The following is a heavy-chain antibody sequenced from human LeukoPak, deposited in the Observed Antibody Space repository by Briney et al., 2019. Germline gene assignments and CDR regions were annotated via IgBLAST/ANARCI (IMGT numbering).Heavy chain of an antibody. J-gene: IGHJ4*02. CDR1: GFTFSSYD. D-gene: IGHD3-22*01. V-gene: IGHV3-13*01. CDR3: ARSRVGHSSGYDYFDY. Sequence: GGCLRLSWAASGFTFSSYDMHWVRQVIGESMEWVSGIGTDGDTYYSGSVKGRFTISRENAKTSLYLQMNSLRAGDTAVYYCARSRVGHSSGYDYFDYWGQGTLVTVSS. CDR2: IGTDGDT.